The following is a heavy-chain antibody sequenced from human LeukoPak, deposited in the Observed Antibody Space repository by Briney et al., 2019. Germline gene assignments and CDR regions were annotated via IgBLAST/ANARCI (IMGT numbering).Heavy chain of an antibody. V-gene: IGHV3-30*04. CDR1: EFTFSSYA. D-gene: IGHD3-10*01. CDR3: ARDRPFDYYYGSGSPRNYMDV. CDR2: ISYDGSNK. J-gene: IGHJ6*03. Sequence: GGSLRLSCAASEFTFSSYAMHWVRQAPGKGLEWVAVISYDGSNKYYADSVKGRFTISRDNSKNSLHLQLTSLRAEDTAVYYCARDRPFDYYYGSGSPRNYMDVWGKGATVTISS.